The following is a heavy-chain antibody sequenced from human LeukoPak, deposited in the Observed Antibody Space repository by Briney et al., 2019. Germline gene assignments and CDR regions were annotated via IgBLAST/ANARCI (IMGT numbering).Heavy chain of an antibody. CDR1: GGSISSYY. J-gene: IGHJ6*02. V-gene: IGHV4-59*01. D-gene: IGHD6-13*01. Sequence: PSETLSLTCTVSGGSISSYYWSWIRQPPGKGLEWIGYIYISGSANSNPSLKSRVTISVDTSKNQFSLKLSSVTAADTAVYYCARDVIAAAGPNYYYYYGMDVWGQGTTVTVSS. CDR2: IYISGSA. CDR3: ARDVIAAAGPNYYYYYGMDV.